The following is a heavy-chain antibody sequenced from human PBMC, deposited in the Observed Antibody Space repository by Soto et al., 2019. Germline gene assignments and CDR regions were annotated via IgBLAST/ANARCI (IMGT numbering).Heavy chain of an antibody. V-gene: IGHV4-31*03. J-gene: IGHJ4*02. CDR3: AREGITGTTRGIDY. Sequence: SETLSLTCTVSGGSISSGGYYWSWIRQHPGKGLEWIGYIYYSGSTYYNPSLKSRVTISVDTSKNQFSLKLSSVTAADTAVYYCAREGITGTTRGIDYWGQGTLVTVS. CDR1: GGSISSGGYY. D-gene: IGHD1-7*01. CDR2: IYYSGST.